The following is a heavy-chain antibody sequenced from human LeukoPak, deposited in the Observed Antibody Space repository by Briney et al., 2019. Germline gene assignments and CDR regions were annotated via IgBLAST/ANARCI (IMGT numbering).Heavy chain of an antibody. CDR2: NYYSGST. CDR1: GASISSYY. V-gene: IGHV4-59*01. D-gene: IGHD3-22*01. CDR3: ARGTYYYYDSSGYLFWFDP. J-gene: IGHJ5*02. Sequence: PSETLSLTCTVSGASISSYYWTWIRQPPGKGLEWVGYNYYSGSTNYNPSLKSRATISVDTSKNQFSLKLSSVTAADTAVYYCARGTYYYYDSSGYLFWFDPWGQGTLVTVSS.